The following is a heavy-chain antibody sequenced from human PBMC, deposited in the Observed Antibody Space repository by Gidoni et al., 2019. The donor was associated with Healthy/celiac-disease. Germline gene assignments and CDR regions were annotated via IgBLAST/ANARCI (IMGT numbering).Heavy chain of an antibody. CDR2: IYYSGST. D-gene: IGHD7-27*01. CDR3: ASGNWGFFDY. Sequence: QVQLQESGPGLVKPSETLSLTCTVSGGSVSSGSYYWSWIRQPPGKGLEWIGYIYYSGSTNYNPSLKSRVTISVDTSKNQFSLKLSSVTAADTAGYYCASGNWGFFDYWGQGTLVTVSS. V-gene: IGHV4-61*01. CDR1: GGSVSSGSYY. J-gene: IGHJ4*02.